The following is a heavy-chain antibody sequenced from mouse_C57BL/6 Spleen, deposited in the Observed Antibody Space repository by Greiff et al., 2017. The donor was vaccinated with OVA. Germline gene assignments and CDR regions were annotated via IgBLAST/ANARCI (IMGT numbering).Heavy chain of an antibody. J-gene: IGHJ2*01. Sequence: LQESGPELVKPGASVKISCKASGYAFSSSWMNWVKQRPGKGLEWIGRIYPGDGDTNYNGKFKGKATLTADKSSSTAYMQLSSLTSEDSAVYFCARWLYDYDVDYWGQGTTLTVSS. CDR2: IYPGDGDT. D-gene: IGHD2-4*01. CDR3: ARWLYDYDVDY. CDR1: GYAFSSSW. V-gene: IGHV1-82*01.